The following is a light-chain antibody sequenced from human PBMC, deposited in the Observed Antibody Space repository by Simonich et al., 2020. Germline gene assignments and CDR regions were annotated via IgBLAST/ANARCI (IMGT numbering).Light chain of an antibody. V-gene: IGKV1-39*01. CDR1: QSINSY. CDR3: QQYNSYSPT. CDR2: AAS. J-gene: IGKJ4*01. Sequence: DIQMTQSPSSLSASVGDRVTITCRASQSINSYLNWYQQKPGKAPKLLIYAASSLQSGVPSRFSGSGSGTEFTLTISSLQPDDFATYYCQQYNSYSPTFGGGTKVEIK.